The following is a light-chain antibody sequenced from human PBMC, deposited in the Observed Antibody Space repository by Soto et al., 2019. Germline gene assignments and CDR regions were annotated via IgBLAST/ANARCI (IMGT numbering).Light chain of an antibody. CDR1: QGISSY. CDR3: QQYDSYSYT. Sequence: IQLTQSPSSLSASVGDRVTITCRASQGISSYLGWYQQKPGKAPKLLIYAASTLQSGVPSRFSGSGSGTEFTLTISSLQPDDFATYYCQQYDSYSYTFGQGTRLEIK. V-gene: IGKV1-9*01. CDR2: AAS. J-gene: IGKJ5*01.